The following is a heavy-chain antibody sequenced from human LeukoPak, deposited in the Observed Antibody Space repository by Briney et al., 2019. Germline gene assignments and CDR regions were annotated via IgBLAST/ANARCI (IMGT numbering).Heavy chain of an antibody. V-gene: IGHV4-59*01. D-gene: IGHD3-10*02. Sequence: SETLSLTCAVSGGSISSYYWNWIRQPPGKGLEWIGYIYYSGSTNYNPSLKSRVTMSIDTSKNQLSLQLTSVTAADTAVYYCATDVRGLVPYYFDFWGQGTLVTVSS. CDR1: GGSISSYY. J-gene: IGHJ4*02. CDR3: ATDVRGLVPYYFDF. CDR2: IYYSGST.